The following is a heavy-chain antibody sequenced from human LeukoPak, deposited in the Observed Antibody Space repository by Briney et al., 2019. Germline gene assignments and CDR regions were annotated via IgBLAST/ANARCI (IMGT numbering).Heavy chain of an antibody. CDR2: IYSGGST. J-gene: IGHJ4*02. D-gene: IGHD3-3*01. V-gene: IGHV3-53*01. CDR1: GFTVSSNY. Sequence: GGSLRLSCAASGFTVSSNYMSWVRQAPGKGLEWVSVIYSGGSTYYADSVKGRFTISRDNSKNTLYLQMNSLRAEDTAVYYCATFGVIVRNNYLDYWGQGALVAASS. CDR3: ATFGVIVRNNYLDY.